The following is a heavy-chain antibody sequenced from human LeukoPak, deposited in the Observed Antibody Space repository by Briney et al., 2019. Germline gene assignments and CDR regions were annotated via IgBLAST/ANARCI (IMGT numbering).Heavy chain of an antibody. V-gene: IGHV1-2*02. CDR1: GYTFTGYY. CDR3: ARVGEYYDFWSGFLNWFDP. D-gene: IGHD3-3*01. J-gene: IGHJ5*02. CDR2: INPNSGGT. Sequence: ASVTVSFKASGYTFTGYYMHWVRQAPGQGLEWMGWINPNSGGTNYAQKFQGRVTMTRDTSISTAYMELSRLRSDDTAVYYCARVGEYYDFWSGFLNWFDPWGQGTLVTVSS.